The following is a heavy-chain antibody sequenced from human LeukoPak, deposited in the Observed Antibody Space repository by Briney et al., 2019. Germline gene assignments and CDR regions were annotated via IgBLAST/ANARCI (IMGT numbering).Heavy chain of an antibody. Sequence: GGSLRLSCAASGFTFSSYSMNWVRQAPGKGLEWVSYISSSSSTIYYADSVKGRFTISRDNAKNSLYLQMNSLRAEDTAVYYCARVTLELLDNYWGQGTLVTVSS. CDR3: ARVTLELLDNY. J-gene: IGHJ4*02. CDR2: ISSSSSTI. D-gene: IGHD2-15*01. CDR1: GFTFSSYS. V-gene: IGHV3-48*01.